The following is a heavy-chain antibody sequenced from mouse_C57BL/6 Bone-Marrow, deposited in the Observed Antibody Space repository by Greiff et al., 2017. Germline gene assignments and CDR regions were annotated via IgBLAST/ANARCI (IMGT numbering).Heavy chain of an antibody. Sequence: EVQLVASEGGLVQPGSSMKLFCTASGFTFSDYYMAWVRQVPEKGLEWVANINYDGSSTYYLYSLKSRFIISRDNAKNILYLQMSSLKSEDTATYYCARGVLTGTGYYFDYWGQGTTLTVSS. CDR3: ARGVLTGTGYYFDY. J-gene: IGHJ2*01. CDR2: INYDGSST. V-gene: IGHV5-16*01. D-gene: IGHD4-1*01. CDR1: GFTFSDYY.